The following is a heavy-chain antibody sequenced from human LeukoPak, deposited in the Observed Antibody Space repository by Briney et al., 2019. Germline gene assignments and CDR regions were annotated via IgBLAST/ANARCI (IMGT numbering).Heavy chain of an antibody. Sequence: GGSLRLSCAASRFTFSSYSMNWVRQAPGKGLEWVSSISSSSSYIYYADSVKGRFTISRDNAKNSLYLQMNSLRAEDTAVYYCAREVWVAVAGHWFDPWGQGTLVTVSS. CDR2: ISSSSSYI. CDR3: AREVWVAVAGHWFDP. D-gene: IGHD6-19*01. V-gene: IGHV3-21*01. CDR1: RFTFSSYS. J-gene: IGHJ5*02.